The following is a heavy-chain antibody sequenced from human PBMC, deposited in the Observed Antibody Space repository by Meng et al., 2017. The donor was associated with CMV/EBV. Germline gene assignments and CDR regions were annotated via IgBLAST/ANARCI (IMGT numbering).Heavy chain of an antibody. J-gene: IGHJ4*02. V-gene: IGHV4-61*01. D-gene: IGHD3-22*01. CDR2: IYYSGST. Sequence: GSLRLSCTVSGGSVSSGSYYWSWIRQPPGKGLEWIGYIYYSGSTNYNPSLKSRVTISVDTSKNQFSLKLSSVTAADTAVYYCARTRDSSGYYIDYWGQGTLVTV. CDR1: GGSVSSGSYY. CDR3: ARTRDSSGYYIDY.